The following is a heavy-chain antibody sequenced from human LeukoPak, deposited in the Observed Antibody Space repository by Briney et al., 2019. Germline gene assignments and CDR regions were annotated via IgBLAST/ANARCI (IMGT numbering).Heavy chain of an antibody. V-gene: IGHV3-30*03. CDR3: ARRYGYFDY. CDR2: ISYDGTSK. Sequence: GGSLRLSCAASGFTFSNAWMSWVRQAPGKGLEWVALISYDGTSKNYADSVRGRFTISRDNSKNALYLQMNSLRAEDTAVYYCARRYGYFDYWGQGTLVTVSS. J-gene: IGHJ4*02. D-gene: IGHD5-18*01. CDR1: GFTFSNAW.